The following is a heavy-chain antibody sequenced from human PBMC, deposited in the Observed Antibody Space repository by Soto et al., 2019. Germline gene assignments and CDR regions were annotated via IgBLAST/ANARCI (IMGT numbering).Heavy chain of an antibody. CDR1: GGSISSYY. V-gene: IGHV4-59*01. D-gene: IGHD3-16*01. CDR2: IYYSGST. J-gene: IGHJ5*02. CDR3: ARHYDYVWGSYSNLGVYWFDP. Sequence: NPSETLSLTCTVSGGSISSYYWSWIRQPPGKGLEWIGYIYYSGSTIYNPSLKSRVTISVDTSKNQFSLKLSSVTAADTAVYYCARHYDYVWGSYSNLGVYWFDPWGQGTLVTVSS.